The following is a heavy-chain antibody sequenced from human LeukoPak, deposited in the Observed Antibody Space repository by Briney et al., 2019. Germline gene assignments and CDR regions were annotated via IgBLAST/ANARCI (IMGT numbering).Heavy chain of an antibody. CDR2: IVVGNANT. Sequence: SVKVSCKAPGFTFTTSAVQWVRQARGQRLEWIGWIVVGNANTNYAQKFLERVTISRDMSTSTAYMELSSLRSEDTAVYYCAADRSLALAGSDAFDIWGQGTMVTVSS. V-gene: IGHV1-58*01. CDR1: GFTFTTSA. CDR3: AADRSLALAGSDAFDI. D-gene: IGHD6-19*01. J-gene: IGHJ3*02.